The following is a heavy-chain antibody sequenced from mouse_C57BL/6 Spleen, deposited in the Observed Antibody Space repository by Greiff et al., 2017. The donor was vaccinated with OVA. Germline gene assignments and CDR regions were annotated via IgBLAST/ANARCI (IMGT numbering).Heavy chain of an antibody. D-gene: IGHD2-3*01. J-gene: IGHJ1*03. CDR2: INPGSGGT. CDR1: GYAFTNYL. V-gene: IGHV1-54*01. CDR3: AREGDGYYDWYFDV. Sequence: QVQLQQSGAELVRPGTSVKVSCKASGYAFTNYLIEWVKQRPGQGLEWIGVINPGSGGTNYNEKFKGKATLTADKSSSTAYMQLSSLTSEDSAVYFCAREGDGYYDWYFDVWGTGTTVTVSS.